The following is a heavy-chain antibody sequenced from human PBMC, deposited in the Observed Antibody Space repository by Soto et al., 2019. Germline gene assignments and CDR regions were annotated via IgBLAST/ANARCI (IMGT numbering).Heavy chain of an antibody. D-gene: IGHD5-18*01. CDR1: GDSVSSNSAA. V-gene: IGHV6-1*01. Sequence: SQTLSLTCAISGDSVSSNSAAWNWIRQSPSRGLEWLGRTYYRSKWYNDYAVSVKSRITINPDTSKNQFSLQLNSVTPEDTAVYYRARDLGVNTAMVSYYYYGMDVWGQGTTVTVSS. CDR3: ARDLGVNTAMVSYYYYGMDV. J-gene: IGHJ6*02. CDR2: TYYRSKWYN.